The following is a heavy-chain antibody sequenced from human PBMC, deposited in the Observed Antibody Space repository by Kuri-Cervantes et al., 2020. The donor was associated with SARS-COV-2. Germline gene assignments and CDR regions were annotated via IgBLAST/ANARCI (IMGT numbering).Heavy chain of an antibody. V-gene: IGHV4-34*01. J-gene: IGHJ4*02. CDR2: INHSGST. CDR3: ARAAPDIVVVPAAKYFDY. Sequence: SETLSLTCALYGGSFSGFHWSWIRQTPGKGLEWIGEINHSGSTNYNPSLKSRVTISVDTSKNQFSLKLSSVTAADTAVYYCARAAPDIVVVPAAKYFDYWGQGALVTVSS. D-gene: IGHD2-2*01. CDR1: GGSFSGFH.